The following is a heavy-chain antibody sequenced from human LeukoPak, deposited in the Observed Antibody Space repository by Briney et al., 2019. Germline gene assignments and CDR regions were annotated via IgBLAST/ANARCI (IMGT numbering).Heavy chain of an antibody. J-gene: IGHJ6*02. CDR2: VSAYDGST. D-gene: IGHD3-10*01. Sequence: ASVKVSCKASGYSFTSYGFTWVRRAPGQGLEWMGWVSAYDGSTNYAQKIRGRVTMTTDASKNTVYMELRSLRFDDTAVYYCARGGRDGMDVWGQGTTVAVSS. V-gene: IGHV1-18*01. CDR1: GYSFTSYG. CDR3: ARGGRDGMDV.